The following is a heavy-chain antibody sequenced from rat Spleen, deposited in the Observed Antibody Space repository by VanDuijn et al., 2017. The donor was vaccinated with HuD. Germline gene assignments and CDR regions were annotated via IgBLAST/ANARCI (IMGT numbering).Heavy chain of an antibody. CDR2: IRHDGSST. D-gene: IGHD1-4*01. J-gene: IGHJ2*01. CDR3: TTGVYPGNFDF. V-gene: IGHV5-7*01. CDR1: GFTFSNYD. Sequence: EVQLVESGGGLVQPGRSMKLSCAASGFTFSNYDMAWVRQAPKKGLEWVATIRHDGSSTNYGDSVKGRFTISRDNAKSTLYLQMDSLRSEDTATYSCTTGVYPGNFDFWGQGVMVTVSS.